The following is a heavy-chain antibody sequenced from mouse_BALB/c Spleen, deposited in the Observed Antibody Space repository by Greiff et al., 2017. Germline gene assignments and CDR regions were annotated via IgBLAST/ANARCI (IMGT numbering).Heavy chain of an antibody. J-gene: IGHJ2*01. V-gene: IGHV5-4*02. Sequence: EVMLVESGGGLVKPGGSLKLSCAASGFTFSDYYMYWVRQTPEKRLEWVATISDGGSYTYYPDSVKGRFTISRDNAKNNLYLQMSSLKSEDTAMYYCAREGGYFFDYWGQGTTLTVSS. CDR3: AREGGYFFDY. CDR1: GFTFSDYY. CDR2: ISDGGSYT.